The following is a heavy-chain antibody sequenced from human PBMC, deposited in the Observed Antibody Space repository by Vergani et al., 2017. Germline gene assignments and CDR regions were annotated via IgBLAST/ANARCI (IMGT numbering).Heavy chain of an antibody. CDR3: ARGGGSFHKRAVDI. CDR1: GFTFSSYS. CDR2: ISSSSSTI. J-gene: IGHJ3*02. Sequence: EVQLVESGGGLVQPGGSLRLSCAASGFTFSSYSMNWVRQAPGKGLEWVSYISSSSSTIYYADSVKGRFTISRDNAKNSLYLQMNSLRAEDTAVYYCARGGGSFHKRAVDIWGQGTMVTVSS. D-gene: IGHD1-26*01. V-gene: IGHV3-48*01.